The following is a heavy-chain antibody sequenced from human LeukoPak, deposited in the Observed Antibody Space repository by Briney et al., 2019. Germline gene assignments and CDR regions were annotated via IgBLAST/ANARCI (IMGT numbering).Heavy chain of an antibody. D-gene: IGHD3-22*01. CDR2: IYPGDSDT. V-gene: IGHV5-51*01. J-gene: IGHJ4*02. Sequence: GESLKISCKGSGYRFTSYWIGWVRQMPGKGLEWMGIIYPGDSDTRYSPSFQGQVTISADKSISTAYLQWSGLKASDTAMYYCARLPMIVGEYYFDYWGQGTLVTVSS. CDR3: ARLPMIVGEYYFDY. CDR1: GYRFTSYW.